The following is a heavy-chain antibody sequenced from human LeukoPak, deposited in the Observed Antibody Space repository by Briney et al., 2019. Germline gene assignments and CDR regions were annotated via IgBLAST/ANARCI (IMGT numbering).Heavy chain of an antibody. D-gene: IGHD2-15*01. Sequence: SETLSLTCAVYGGSFSGYYWSWIRQPPGKGREWIGGINHSGSTNYNPSLKSRVTISVDTSKNQFSLKLSSVTAADTAVYYCARDRRLVGFDYWGQGTLVTVSS. CDR3: ARDRRLVGFDY. CDR2: INHSGST. CDR1: GGSFSGYY. V-gene: IGHV4-34*01. J-gene: IGHJ4*02.